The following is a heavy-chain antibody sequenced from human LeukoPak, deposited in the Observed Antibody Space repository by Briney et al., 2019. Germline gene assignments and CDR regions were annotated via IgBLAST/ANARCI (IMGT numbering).Heavy chain of an antibody. CDR2: NDYSGST. D-gene: IGHD3-10*01. J-gene: IGHJ6*03. V-gene: IGHV4-59*11. CDR3: ARGATFRGTYYMDV. Sequence: SGTLSLTCIVSGGPISTHYWSWSRQPPGKGLEWSGYNDYSGSTNYNPSLKSRVTISVDTSKNQFSLKLNSVTAADTAVYYCARGATFRGTYYMDVWGKGTTVTVSS. CDR1: GGPISTHY.